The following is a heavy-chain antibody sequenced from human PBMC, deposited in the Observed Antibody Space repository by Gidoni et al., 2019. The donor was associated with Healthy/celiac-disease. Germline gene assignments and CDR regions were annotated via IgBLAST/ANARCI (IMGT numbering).Heavy chain of an antibody. V-gene: IGHV3-66*02. D-gene: IGHD3-10*01. CDR1: GFPVSSNY. CDR2: IYSGGST. CDR3: ARADYYGSGSYWAFDY. Sequence: EVQLVESGGGLVQPGGSLRLSCEASGFPVSSNYMSWVRQAPGKGLEWVSVIYSGGSTYYADSVKGRFTISRDNSKNTLYLQMNSLRAEDTAVYYCARADYYGSGSYWAFDYWGQGALVTVSS. J-gene: IGHJ4*02.